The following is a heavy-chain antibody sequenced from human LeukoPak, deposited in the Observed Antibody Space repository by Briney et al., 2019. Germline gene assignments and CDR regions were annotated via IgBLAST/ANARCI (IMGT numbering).Heavy chain of an antibody. CDR1: GFTFSSYW. CDR3: AKPYYDFWSGYSEYFFDY. Sequence: GSLRLSCAASGFTFSSYWMHWVRQAPGKGLVWVSNINSDGSTTTYADSVKGRFTISRDNAENTLYLQMNSLRAEDTAIYYCAKPYYDFWSGYSEYFFDYWGQGTLVTVSS. D-gene: IGHD3-3*01. V-gene: IGHV3-74*01. J-gene: IGHJ4*02. CDR2: INSDGSTT.